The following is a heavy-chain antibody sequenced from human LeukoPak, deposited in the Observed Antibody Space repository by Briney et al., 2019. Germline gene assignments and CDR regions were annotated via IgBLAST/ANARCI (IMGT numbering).Heavy chain of an antibody. D-gene: IGHD2-2*01. CDR2: ISWNSGSI. V-gene: IGHV3-9*03. J-gene: IGHJ3*02. Sequence: GGSLRLSCAASGFTFDDYAMHWVRQAPGKGLEWVSGISWNSGSIGYADSVKGRFTISRDNAKNSLYLQMNSLRAEDMALYYCAKELGYQLLLDAFDIWGQGTMVTVSS. CDR1: GFTFDDYA. CDR3: AKELGYQLLLDAFDI.